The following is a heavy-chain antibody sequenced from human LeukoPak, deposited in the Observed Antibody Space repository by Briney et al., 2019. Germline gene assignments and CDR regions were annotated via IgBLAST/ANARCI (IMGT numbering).Heavy chain of an antibody. D-gene: IGHD5-18*01. CDR2: ISSSSSYI. V-gene: IGHV3-21*01. CDR3: ARKGYLAAFDI. CDR1: GFTFSSYS. Sequence: GGSLRLSCAASGFTFSSYSMNWVRQAPGKGLEWVSSISSSSSYIYYADSVKGRFTISRDNAKNSLYLQMNSLRAEDTAVYHCARKGYLAAFDIWGQGTMVTVSS. J-gene: IGHJ3*02.